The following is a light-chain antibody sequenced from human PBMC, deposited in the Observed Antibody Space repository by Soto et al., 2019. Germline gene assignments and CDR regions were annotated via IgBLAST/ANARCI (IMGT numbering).Light chain of an antibody. CDR2: AAS. Sequence: EIVMTQSPATLSASPGERATLSCRASQSVSSNLAWYQQKPGQAPRLLIYAASTRATGIPARFSGSGSGTEFTLTISSLQPEDFAAYYCHQYDNWPPYTFGPGTKVAI. CDR1: QSVSSN. V-gene: IGKV3-15*01. J-gene: IGKJ3*01. CDR3: HQYDNWPPYT.